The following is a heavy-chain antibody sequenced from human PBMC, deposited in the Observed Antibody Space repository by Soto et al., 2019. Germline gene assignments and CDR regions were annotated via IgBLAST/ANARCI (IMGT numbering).Heavy chain of an antibody. J-gene: IGHJ6*02. D-gene: IGHD3-3*02. CDR1: GFTFSRNT. V-gene: IGHV3-21*01. Sequence: PGGSLRLSCVTSGFTFSRNTMNWVRQAPGKGLEWVASITSSGSYVYYADSVKGRFSAARDNAKNSLSLQMDSLRPDDTDIYFCVKDEGIEAMDVWGQGTTVTVSS. CDR3: VKDEGIEAMDV. CDR2: ITSSGSYV.